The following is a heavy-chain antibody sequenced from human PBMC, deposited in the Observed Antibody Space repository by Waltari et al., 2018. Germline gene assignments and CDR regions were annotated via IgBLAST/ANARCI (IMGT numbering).Heavy chain of an antibody. CDR3: TSYDYIWGSYSLDY. D-gene: IGHD3-16*01. J-gene: IGHJ4*02. Sequence: EVQLVESGGGLVQPGRSLRLSCTASGFTFGAYAMSWVRQAPGKGLEWVGFIRSKAYGGTTEYAASVKGRFTISRDDSKSIAYLQMNSLKTEDTAVYYCTSYDYIWGSYSLDYWGQGTLVTVSS. CDR1: GFTFGAYA. CDR2: IRSKAYGGTT. V-gene: IGHV3-49*04.